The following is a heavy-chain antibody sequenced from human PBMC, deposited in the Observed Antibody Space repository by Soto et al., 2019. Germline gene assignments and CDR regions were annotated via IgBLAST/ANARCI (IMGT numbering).Heavy chain of an antibody. V-gene: IGHV1-2*02. CDR2: INPNSGGT. Sequence: GASVKVSCKASGYTFTGYYMHWVRQAPGQGLEWMGWINPNSGGTNYAQKFQGRVTMTRDTSISTAYMELSRLRSDDTAVYYCAREADSSGSEGHFDPWGQGTLVTVSS. CDR1: GYTFTGYY. J-gene: IGHJ5*02. CDR3: AREADSSGSEGHFDP. D-gene: IGHD3-22*01.